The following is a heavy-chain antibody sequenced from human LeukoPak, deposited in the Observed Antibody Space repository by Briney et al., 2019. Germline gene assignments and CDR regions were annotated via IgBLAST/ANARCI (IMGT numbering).Heavy chain of an antibody. Sequence: PGGSLRLSCAASGFTFNSYAMNWVRQAPGKGLEWVSAISGSGGTTYYADSVKGRLTISRDNSKNTLYLQMNSLRAEDTAVYYCARDLGYNYGSDFDYWGQGTLVTVSS. D-gene: IGHD5-18*01. V-gene: IGHV3-23*01. CDR3: ARDLGYNYGSDFDY. CDR2: ISGSGGTT. J-gene: IGHJ4*02. CDR1: GFTFNSYA.